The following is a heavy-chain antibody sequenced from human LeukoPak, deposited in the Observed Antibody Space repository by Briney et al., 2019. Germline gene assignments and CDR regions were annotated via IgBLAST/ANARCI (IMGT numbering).Heavy chain of an antibody. Sequence: TGGSLRLSCAASGFTFSSYEMNWVRQAPGKGLEWVSYISSSGSTIYYADSVKGRFTISRDNAKNSLYLQMNSLRAEDTAVYYCARDRRDYGDYDPGDYWGQGTLVTVSS. D-gene: IGHD4-17*01. CDR1: GFTFSSYE. J-gene: IGHJ4*02. CDR2: ISSSGSTI. CDR3: ARDRRDYGDYDPGDY. V-gene: IGHV3-48*03.